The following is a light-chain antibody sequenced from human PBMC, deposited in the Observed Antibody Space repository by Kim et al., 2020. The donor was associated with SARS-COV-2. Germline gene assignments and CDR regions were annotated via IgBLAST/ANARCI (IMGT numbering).Light chain of an antibody. V-gene: IGLV2-23*02. CDR2: EVS. Sequence: QSALTQPASVSGSPGQSITIFCTGTSSDVGSYNLVSWYQQHPGKAPKLMIYEVSKRPSGVSNRFSGSKSGNTASLTISGLQAEDEADYYCCSYAGSNAYVVFGGGTQLTVL. CDR1: SSDVGSYNL. CDR3: CSYAGSNAYVV. J-gene: IGLJ2*01.